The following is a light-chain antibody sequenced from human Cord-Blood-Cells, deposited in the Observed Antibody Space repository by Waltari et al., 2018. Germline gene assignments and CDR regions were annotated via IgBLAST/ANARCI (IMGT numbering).Light chain of an antibody. Sequence: SVSPGQTASITCSGDKLGDKYACWYQQKPGQSPVLVIYQDSKRPSGIPERFSGSNSGNTATLTISGTQAMDEADYYCQAWDSSTHVVFGGGTKLTVL. V-gene: IGLV3-1*01. J-gene: IGLJ2*01. CDR2: QDS. CDR1: KLGDKY. CDR3: QAWDSSTHVV.